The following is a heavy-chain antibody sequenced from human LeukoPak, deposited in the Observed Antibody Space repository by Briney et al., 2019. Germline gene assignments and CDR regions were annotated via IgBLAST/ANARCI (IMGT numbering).Heavy chain of an antibody. CDR1: GFTLSSYS. D-gene: IGHD5-12*01. J-gene: IGHJ4*02. CDR3: ARDPAIVATIYDY. V-gene: IGHV3-21*01. CDR2: ISSSSSYI. Sequence: GGSLRLSCAACGFTLSSYSMNWVRQATGKGVEGVSSISSSSSYIYYADSVKGRFTISRDNAKNSLYLQMNSLRAEDTAVYYCARDPAIVATIYDYWGQGTLVTVSS.